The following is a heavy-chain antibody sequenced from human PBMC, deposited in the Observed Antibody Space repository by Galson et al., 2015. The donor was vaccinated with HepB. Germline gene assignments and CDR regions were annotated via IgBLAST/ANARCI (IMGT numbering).Heavy chain of an antibody. CDR2: IRSKANNYAT. CDR3: TRLGDFSGYSSR. Sequence: SLRLSCAASGFTFSGSAIHWVRQASGKGPEWVGRIRSKANNYATSYVPSLKGRFTISRDDSKNMAHLHMQSLKTEDTAVYYCTRLGDFSGYSSRWGQGTLVTVSS. CDR1: GFTFSGSA. D-gene: IGHD6-13*01. J-gene: IGHJ4*02. V-gene: IGHV3-73*01.